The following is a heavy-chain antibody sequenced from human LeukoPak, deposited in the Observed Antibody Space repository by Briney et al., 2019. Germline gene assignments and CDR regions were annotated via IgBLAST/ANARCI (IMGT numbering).Heavy chain of an antibody. D-gene: IGHD2-2*01. CDR3: ATQWRPKDSSTERFLNRAVDV. Sequence: GGSLRLSCAASGFTFSSYWMSWVRQAPGKGLEWVANIRQDGSEKYYVDSVKGRFTISRDNAKNSLHLQMNSLRAEDTAVYYCATQWRPKDSSTERFLNRAVDVWGQGTTVTVSS. CDR1: GFTFSSYW. V-gene: IGHV3-7*01. CDR2: IRQDGSEK. J-gene: IGHJ6*02.